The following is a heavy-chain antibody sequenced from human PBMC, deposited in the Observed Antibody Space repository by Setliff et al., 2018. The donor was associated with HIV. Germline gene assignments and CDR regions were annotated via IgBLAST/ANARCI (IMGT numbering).Heavy chain of an antibody. Sequence: PSETLSLTCTVSGGSISSGSYFWTWIRQPAGKGLEWIGRIYTSGSTNYNPSLKSRVTISVDMTKNQFSLKLSSVTAADTAVYYCARDLGAAAGIHWGQGTLVTISS. D-gene: IGHD6-13*01. V-gene: IGHV4-61*02. J-gene: IGHJ4*02. CDR3: ARDLGAAAGIH. CDR2: IYTSGST. CDR1: GGSISSGSYF.